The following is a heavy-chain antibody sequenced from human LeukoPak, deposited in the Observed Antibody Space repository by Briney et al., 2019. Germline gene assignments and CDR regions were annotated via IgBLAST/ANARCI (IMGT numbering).Heavy chain of an antibody. CDR2: INHSGST. V-gene: IGHV4-34*01. CDR3: ARGHY. CDR1: GGSFSGYY. J-gene: IGHJ4*02. Sequence: SETLSLTCTVYGGSFSGYYWSWIRQPPGKGLEWIGEINHSGSTNYNPSLKNRFTISVDTSKNQFSLKRSSVTAADTAVYYCARGHYWGQGTLVTVSS.